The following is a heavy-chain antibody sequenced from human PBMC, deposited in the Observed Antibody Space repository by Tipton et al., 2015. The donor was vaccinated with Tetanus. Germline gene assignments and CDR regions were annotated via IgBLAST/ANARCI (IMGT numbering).Heavy chain of an antibody. J-gene: IGHJ4*02. D-gene: IGHD4-17*01. CDR3: AKVKYGDYEGALFDY. Sequence: SLRLSCAASGFTFDDYAMHWVRQAPGKGLEWVSGISWNSGSIGYADSVKGRFIISRDNAKNSLYLQMNSLRAEDTALYYCAKVKYGDYEGALFDYWGQGTLVTVSS. CDR1: GFTFDDYA. V-gene: IGHV3-9*01. CDR2: ISWNSGSI.